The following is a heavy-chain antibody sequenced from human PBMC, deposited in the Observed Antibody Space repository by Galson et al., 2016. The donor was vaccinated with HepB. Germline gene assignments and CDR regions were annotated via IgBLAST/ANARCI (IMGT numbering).Heavy chain of an antibody. CDR3: ARGTYSRCWYPDHLDH. CDR1: GFIFTDYW. Sequence: SLRLSCAASGFIFTDYWMSWVRQAPGKGLEWVANIKRDGSDKYYVDSLRGRFTISRDNAKNSLFLQMDNLRAEDTAVYYCARGTYSRCWYPDHLDHWGQGTLVTVSS. V-gene: IGHV3-7*04. D-gene: IGHD6-13*01. CDR2: IKRDGSDK. J-gene: IGHJ4*02.